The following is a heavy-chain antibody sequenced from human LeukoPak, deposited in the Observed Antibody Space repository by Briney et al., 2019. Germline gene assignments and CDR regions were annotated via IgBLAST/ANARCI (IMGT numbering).Heavy chain of an antibody. CDR2: ISYDGSNK. D-gene: IGHD1-1*01. CDR3: ARDLIIRTAPS. V-gene: IGHV3-30*03. J-gene: IGHJ5*02. CDR1: GFTFSNYG. Sequence: GGSLRLSCAASGFTFSNYGMHWVRQAPGKGLEWVAVISYDGSNKYYADSVKGRFTISRENSKNTLYLKMNSLRGEDTAVYYCARDLIIRTAPSWGQGTLVTVSS.